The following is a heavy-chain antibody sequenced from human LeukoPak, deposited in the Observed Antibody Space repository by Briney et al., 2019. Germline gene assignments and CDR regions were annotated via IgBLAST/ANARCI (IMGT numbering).Heavy chain of an antibody. Sequence: GESLKISCKGSGYSFTCYWIGWVRQMPGKGLEWMGIIYPGDSDTRYSPSFQGQVTISADKSISTAYLQWSSLKASDTAMYYCARLTMVRGVISPADYWGQGTLVTVSS. CDR1: GYSFTCYW. D-gene: IGHD3-10*01. J-gene: IGHJ4*02. V-gene: IGHV5-51*01. CDR2: IYPGDSDT. CDR3: ARLTMVRGVISPADY.